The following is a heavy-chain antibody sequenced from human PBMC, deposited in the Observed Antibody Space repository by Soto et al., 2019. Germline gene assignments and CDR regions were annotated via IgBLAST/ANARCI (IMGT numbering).Heavy chain of an antibody. D-gene: IGHD5-12*01. CDR2: ISGYNGNT. V-gene: IGHV1-18*04. Sequence: ASVKVSCKASGYTFSSHGISWVRQAPGQGLEWMGWISGYNGNTNYAQKLQARVTMTTDTSTSTAYMELRSLRSDDTAVYYCAKSQPKWLYGMDVWGQGTTVTVSS. CDR1: GYTFSSHG. J-gene: IGHJ6*02. CDR3: AKSQPKWLYGMDV.